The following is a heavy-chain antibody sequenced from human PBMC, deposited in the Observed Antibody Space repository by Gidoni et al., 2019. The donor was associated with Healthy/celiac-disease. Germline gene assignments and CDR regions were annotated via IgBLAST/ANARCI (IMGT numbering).Heavy chain of an antibody. CDR2: IYWDDDK. Sequence: QITLKESGPTLVKPTQTLTLTCTFTGFSLSTSGVGVGWIRQPPGMALEWLALIYWDDDKRYSPSLKSRLTITKDTSNNQVVLTLTNMDPVDTATYYCAHSILNRAFDIWGQGTMVTVSS. CDR3: AHSILNRAFDI. CDR1: GFSLSTSGVG. V-gene: IGHV2-5*02. J-gene: IGHJ3*02.